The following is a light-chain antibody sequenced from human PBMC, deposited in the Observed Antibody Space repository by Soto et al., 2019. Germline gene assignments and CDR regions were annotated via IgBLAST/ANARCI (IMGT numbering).Light chain of an antibody. Sequence: DIVMTQSPGTLSLSPGERATLSCRASQSVGNTYLAWYQQKPGQAPRLLIYGASNRATGIPPRFGGSGSGTDFTLTISSLEPEDFAVYYCQQRSNWPITFGQGTRLEIK. J-gene: IGKJ5*01. V-gene: IGKV3-11*01. CDR3: QQRSNWPIT. CDR1: QSVGNTY. CDR2: GAS.